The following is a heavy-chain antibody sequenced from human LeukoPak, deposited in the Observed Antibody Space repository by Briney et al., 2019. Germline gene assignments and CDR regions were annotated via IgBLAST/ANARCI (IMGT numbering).Heavy chain of an antibody. J-gene: IGHJ4*02. Sequence: PGGSLRLSCTASGFTFNNHYMTWVRQAPGKGLEWVANIKQDGSETFYLDSVKGRFTISRDNAKNSLYLQMNDVRAEDTAVYYCARERRERRFLEWTKGSYYIAFWGQGTLVTVSS. CDR1: GFTFNNHY. V-gene: IGHV3-7*01. CDR2: IKQDGSET. D-gene: IGHD3-3*01. CDR3: ARERRERRFLEWTKGSYYIAF.